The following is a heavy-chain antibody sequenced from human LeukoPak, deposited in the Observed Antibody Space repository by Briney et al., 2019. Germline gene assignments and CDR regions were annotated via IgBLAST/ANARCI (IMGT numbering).Heavy chain of an antibody. Sequence: SETLSLTCAVYGGSFIDYYWSWIRQPPGKGLEWIGEINHSGSTNYNPSLKSRVTISVDTSKNQFSLKLSSVTAADTAVYYCARDVTTPNWFDPWGQGTLVTVSS. CDR3: ARDVTTPNWFDP. V-gene: IGHV4-34*01. CDR2: INHSGST. CDR1: GGSFIDYY. J-gene: IGHJ5*02. D-gene: IGHD4-11*01.